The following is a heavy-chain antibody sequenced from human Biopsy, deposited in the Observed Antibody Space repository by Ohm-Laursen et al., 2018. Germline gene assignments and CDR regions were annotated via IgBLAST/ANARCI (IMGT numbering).Heavy chain of an antibody. CDR2: INCKTGAT. CDR1: SYTFTGYN. D-gene: IGHD2-8*01. V-gene: IGHV1-2*02. Sequence: SVKVSCKASSYTFTGYNIHWMRQAPRQGLEWLGYINCKTGATNYAQKFQGTVTMTRDTSISTAYLALGSLRSADTAIYYCARDPLNGHKHFDYWGQGSLVTVSS. CDR3: ARDPLNGHKHFDY. J-gene: IGHJ4*02.